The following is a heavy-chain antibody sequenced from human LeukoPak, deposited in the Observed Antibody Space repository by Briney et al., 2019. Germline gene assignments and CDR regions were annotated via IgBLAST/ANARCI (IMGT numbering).Heavy chain of an antibody. Sequence: SETLSLTCAVSGSPISSGGYSWGWIRQPPGKGLEWIGYIYHGGTTYSNPSLKSRVNISVDRSKNQFSLRLSSVTAADTAVFYCSRIRGGYNYIDYWGQGTLVTVSS. CDR1: GSPISSGGYS. CDR3: SRIRGGYNYIDY. J-gene: IGHJ4*02. D-gene: IGHD5-24*01. V-gene: IGHV4-30-2*01. CDR2: IYHGGTT.